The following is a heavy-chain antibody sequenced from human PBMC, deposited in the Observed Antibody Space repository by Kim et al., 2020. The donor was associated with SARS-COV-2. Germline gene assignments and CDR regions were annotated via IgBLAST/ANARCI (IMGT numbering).Heavy chain of an antibody. CDR3: ARGDYCSGGSCYWRSYYYYGMDV. J-gene: IGHJ6*02. Sequence: SETLSLTCAVYGGSFSGYYWSWIRQPPGKGLEWIGEINHSGSTNYNPSLKSPVTISVDTSKNQFSLKLSSVTAADTAVYYCARGDYCSGGSCYWRSYYYYGMDVWGQGTTVTVSS. V-gene: IGHV4-34*01. CDR1: GGSFSGYY. D-gene: IGHD2-15*01. CDR2: INHSGST.